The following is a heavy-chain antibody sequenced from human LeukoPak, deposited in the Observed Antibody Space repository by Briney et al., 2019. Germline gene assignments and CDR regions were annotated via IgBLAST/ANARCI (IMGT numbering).Heavy chain of an antibody. CDR1: GYTFTSYA. CDR3: AIVVVITTSAGFDP. Sequence: EASVKVSCKASGYTFTSYAMHWVRQAPGQRLEWMGWINAGNGNTKYSQKIQGRVTITRDTSASTAYMELSSLRSEDTAVYYCAIVVVITTSAGFDPWGQGTLVTVSS. D-gene: IGHD3-22*01. V-gene: IGHV1-3*01. CDR2: INAGNGNT. J-gene: IGHJ5*02.